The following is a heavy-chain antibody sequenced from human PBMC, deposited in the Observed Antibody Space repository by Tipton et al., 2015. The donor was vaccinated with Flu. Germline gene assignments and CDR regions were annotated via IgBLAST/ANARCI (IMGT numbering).Heavy chain of an antibody. CDR2: ISGYSGIT. Sequence: QLVQSGAEVKRPGASVKVSCKASGYTLTTYPISWVRQAPGQGLEWMGWISGYSGITQYAQRLQGRVTMTTDTSTNIAYMELRSLRSDDTAVYYCARPGGPAAINPFSYFDFWGQGALVPVSA. J-gene: IGHJ4*02. V-gene: IGHV1-18*04. D-gene: IGHD2-2*01. CDR3: ARPGGPAAINPFSYFDF. CDR1: GYTLTTYP.